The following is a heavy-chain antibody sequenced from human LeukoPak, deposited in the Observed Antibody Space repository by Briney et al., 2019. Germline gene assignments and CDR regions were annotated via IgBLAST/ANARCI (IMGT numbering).Heavy chain of an antibody. CDR1: GYTFTTYC. Sequence: GASVKVSCKASGYTFTTYCIHWVRQAPGQGLECMGWINTNTGNPSYAQDFTGRFVFSLDTSVTTAYLQVNSLRPEDTAVYYCARAPYDVEPTIPDFWGQGTLVTVSS. J-gene: IGHJ4*02. D-gene: IGHD2-21*01. CDR3: ARAPYDVEPTIPDF. CDR2: INTNTGNP. V-gene: IGHV7-4-1*02.